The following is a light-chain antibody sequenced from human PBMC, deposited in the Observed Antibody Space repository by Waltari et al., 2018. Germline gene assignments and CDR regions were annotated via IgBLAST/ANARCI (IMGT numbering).Light chain of an antibody. CDR3: NCRDTSGNHYV. V-gene: IGLV3-19*01. J-gene: IGLJ1*01. CDR1: ILRSHF. CDR2: GQN. Sequence: SSEVTQDPSVSVALGQTVRITCQGDILRSHFASWYQQMPVQAPILVIYGQNARPSGIPDRFSGSASGDTASLTITGVQAEDEADYYCNCRDTSGNHYVFGPGTKVTVL.